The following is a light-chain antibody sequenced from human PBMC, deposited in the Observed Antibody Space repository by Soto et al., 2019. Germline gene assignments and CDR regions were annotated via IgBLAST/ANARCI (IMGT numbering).Light chain of an antibody. J-gene: IGLJ1*01. CDR3: SSFTSRHTYV. V-gene: IGLV2-14*01. CDR2: DVS. Sequence: QSALTQPASVSGSPGQSTTISCTGTSSDIGGYNYVSWYQQLPGEAPTLIIYDVSDRPSGVSTRFSGSKSGNTASLTISGLQAEDEGDYYFSSFTSRHTYVFGTGTKLTVL. CDR1: SSDIGGYNY.